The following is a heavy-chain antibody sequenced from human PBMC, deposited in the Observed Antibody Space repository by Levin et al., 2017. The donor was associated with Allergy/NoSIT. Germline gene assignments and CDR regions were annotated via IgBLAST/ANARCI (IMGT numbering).Heavy chain of an antibody. Sequence: PSETLSLTCTVSGASISSNSVYWGWVRQPPGKGLEWIGSIYYDGSTHSNPSLESRVTILLDTSKNQFSLEVSSVTAADTAVYYCTRHCIGASCSRRGIDYWGQGTLVSVSS. D-gene: IGHD2-15*01. CDR1: GASISSNSVY. V-gene: IGHV4-39*07. CDR2: IYYDGST. J-gene: IGHJ4*02. CDR3: TRHCIGASCSRRGIDY.